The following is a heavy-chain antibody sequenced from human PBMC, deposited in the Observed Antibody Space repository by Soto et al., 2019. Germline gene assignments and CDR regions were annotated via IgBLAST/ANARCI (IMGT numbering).Heavy chain of an antibody. CDR1: GFRFSNYG. Sequence: QVQLVESGGGVVQPGRSLRLSCAASGFRFSNYGMHWVRQAPGKGLEWLAVIVADGTGLHYADSVRGRFTISRDNSKNTLYLLLSSLGAVDTSIYVCARDDDLPGSGRDHWGQGTVVTVSS. CDR3: ARDDDLPGSGRDH. J-gene: IGHJ4*02. V-gene: IGHV3-33*01. CDR2: IVADGTGL. D-gene: IGHD6-25*01.